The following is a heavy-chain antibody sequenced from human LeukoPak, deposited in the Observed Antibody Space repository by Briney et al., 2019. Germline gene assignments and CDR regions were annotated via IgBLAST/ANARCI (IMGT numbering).Heavy chain of an antibody. CDR3: ARDLSWSFDY. D-gene: IGHD3-10*01. CDR1: GFTFSTFS. J-gene: IGHJ4*02. CDR2: RSNDII. V-gene: IGHV3-48*01. Sequence: GGSLRLSCAASGFTFSTFSMNWIRQAPRKGVGWISYRSNDIIRYADSVKGRFIISRDNANTSLYLQMNSLSAEDTAVSYCARDLSWSFDYWGQGTLVTVSS.